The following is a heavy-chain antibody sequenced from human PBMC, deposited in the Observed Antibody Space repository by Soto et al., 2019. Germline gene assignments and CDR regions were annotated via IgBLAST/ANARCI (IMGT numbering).Heavy chain of an antibody. Sequence: GGSLRLSCAASGFTFSSYSMNWVRQAPGKGLEWVSYISSSSSTIYYADSVKGRFTISRDNAKNSLYLQMNSLRDEDTAVYYCARDNGYCSSTSCYFGVPDWGQGTLVTVSS. CDR3: ARDNGYCSSTSCYFGVPD. J-gene: IGHJ4*02. CDR2: ISSSSSTI. D-gene: IGHD2-2*01. V-gene: IGHV3-48*02. CDR1: GFTFSSYS.